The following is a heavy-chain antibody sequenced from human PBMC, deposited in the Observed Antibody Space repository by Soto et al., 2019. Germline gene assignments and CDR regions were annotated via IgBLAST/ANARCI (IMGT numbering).Heavy chain of an antibody. CDR2: ISGSNNNI. V-gene: IGHV3-48*03. Sequence: PGGALRLSCAAPGFTLRNYEMNWVREAPGKGLEWISKISGSNNNIYYADSVRGRFTISRDNAKSTLYLQMNGLRAEDTAIYYCASERLCGADCYFFDNWGQGTQVTVSS. CDR1: GFTLRNYE. CDR3: ASERLCGADCYFFDN. J-gene: IGHJ4*02. D-gene: IGHD2-21*02.